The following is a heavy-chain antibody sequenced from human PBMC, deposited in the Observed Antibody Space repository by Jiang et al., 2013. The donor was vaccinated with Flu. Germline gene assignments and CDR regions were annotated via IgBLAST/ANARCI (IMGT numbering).Heavy chain of an antibody. CDR2: MNPNSGNT. D-gene: IGHD3-9*01. CDR1: GYTFTSYD. J-gene: IGHJ6*02. V-gene: IGHV1-8*01. Sequence: KKPGASVKVSCKASGYTFTSYDINWVRQATGQGLEWMGWMNPNSGNTGYAQKFQGRVTMTRNTSISTAYMELSSLRSEDTAVYYCARTDYDILTGYSPYYGMDVWGQGTTVTVSS. CDR3: ARTDYDILTGYSPYYGMDV.